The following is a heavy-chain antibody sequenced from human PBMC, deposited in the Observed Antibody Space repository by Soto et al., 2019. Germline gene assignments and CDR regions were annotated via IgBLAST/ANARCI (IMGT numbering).Heavy chain of an antibody. CDR1: GGSISSYY. J-gene: IGHJ5*02. Sequence: QVQLQESGPGLVKPSETLSRTCTVSGGSISSYYWSWIRQPPGKGLEWIGYIYYSGSTNYNPSLKSRVTISVDTTKNQFSLKLSSVTAADTAVYYCARAGYDILTGYSLNWFDPWGQGTLVTVSP. CDR3: ARAGYDILTGYSLNWFDP. V-gene: IGHV4-59*01. D-gene: IGHD3-9*01. CDR2: IYYSGST.